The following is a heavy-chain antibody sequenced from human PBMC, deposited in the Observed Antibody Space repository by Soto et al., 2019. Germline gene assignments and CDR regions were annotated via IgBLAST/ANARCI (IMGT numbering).Heavy chain of an antibody. V-gene: IGHV1-24*01. CDR1: GYTLTELS. CDR2: FDPEDGET. CDR3: AAAAYYYDSSGYLPGPFDY. J-gene: IGHJ4*02. D-gene: IGHD3-22*01. Sequence: VASVKVSCKVSGYTLTELSMHWVRQAPGKGLEWMGGFDPEDGETIYAQKFQGRVTMTEDTSTDTAYMELSSLRSEDTAVYYCAAAAYYYDSSGYLPGPFDYWGQGTLVTVSS.